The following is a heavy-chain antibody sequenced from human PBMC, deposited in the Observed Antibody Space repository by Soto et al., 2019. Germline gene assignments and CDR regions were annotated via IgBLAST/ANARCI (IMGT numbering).Heavy chain of an antibody. V-gene: IGHV2-5*02. CDR2: IYWDDDK. J-gene: IGHJ4*02. CDR3: AHLCCSGGSCFPAEFDY. D-gene: IGHD2-15*01. Sequence: QITLKESGPPLVKPTQTLTLTCTFSGFSLSTSGVGVGWIRQPPGKALEWLALIYWDDDKRYSPSLKSRLTITKDTSKNQVVLTMTNMDPVDTATYYCAHLCCSGGSCFPAEFDYWGQGTLVTVSS. CDR1: GFSLSTSGVG.